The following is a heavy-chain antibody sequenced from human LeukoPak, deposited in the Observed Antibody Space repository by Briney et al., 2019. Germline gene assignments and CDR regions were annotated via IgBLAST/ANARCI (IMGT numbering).Heavy chain of an antibody. D-gene: IGHD6-13*01. CDR1: GGSISSYY. Sequence: PSETLSLTCTVSGGSISSYYWSSIRQPPGKGLEWIGYIYYSGSTNYNPSLKSRVTISVDTSKNQFSLKLSSVTAADTAVYYCARGIGSSWQATYYYYGMDVWGQGTTVTVSS. CDR2: IYYSGST. CDR3: ARGIGSSWQATYYYYGMDV. J-gene: IGHJ6*02. V-gene: IGHV4-59*01.